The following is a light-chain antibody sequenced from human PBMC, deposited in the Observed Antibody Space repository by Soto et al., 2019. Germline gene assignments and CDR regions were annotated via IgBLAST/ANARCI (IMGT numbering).Light chain of an antibody. CDR3: QRYGLSPPFS. V-gene: IGKV3-20*01. CDR1: QSLNRNY. J-gene: IGKJ3*01. Sequence: EIVLTQSPGTLSLSPGERASLSCRASQSLNRNYVAWYQQKVGQAPRLLSYATSGKATGIPDRFRGRGSGTEINLTTARLEPEDFAVYSCQRYGLSPPFSFGPGTKVEIK. CDR2: ATS.